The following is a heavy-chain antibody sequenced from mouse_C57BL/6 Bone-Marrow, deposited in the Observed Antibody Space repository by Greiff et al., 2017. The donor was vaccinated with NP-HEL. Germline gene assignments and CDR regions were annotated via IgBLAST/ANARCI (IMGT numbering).Heavy chain of an antibody. CDR3: ARQKAYYSNYEGVDY. CDR1: GFTFSDYY. D-gene: IGHD2-5*01. J-gene: IGHJ4*01. CDR2: ISNGGGST. Sequence: EVMLVESGGGLVQPGGSLTLSCAASGFTFSDYYMYWVRQTPEKRLEWVAYISNGGGSTYYPDTVKGRFTLSRDNAKNTLYLQMRRLKSEDTAMYDCARQKAYYSNYEGVDYWGQGTSVTVSS. V-gene: IGHV5-12*01.